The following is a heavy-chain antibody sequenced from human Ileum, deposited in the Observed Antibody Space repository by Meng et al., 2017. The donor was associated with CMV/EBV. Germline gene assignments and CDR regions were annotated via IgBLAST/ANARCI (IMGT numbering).Heavy chain of an antibody. J-gene: IGHJ4*02. CDR2: INIDGTSI. Sequence: SCVASGVTIGKYWMHWVRQAPGKGLVWVSRINIDGTSISYTDSVKGRFTISRDNAKNTLYLQMNSLRDEDTAVYYCATVLGTGTSFDYWGQGTLVTVSS. V-gene: IGHV3-74*01. CDR1: GVTIGKYW. D-gene: IGHD1-7*01. CDR3: ATVLGTGTSFDY.